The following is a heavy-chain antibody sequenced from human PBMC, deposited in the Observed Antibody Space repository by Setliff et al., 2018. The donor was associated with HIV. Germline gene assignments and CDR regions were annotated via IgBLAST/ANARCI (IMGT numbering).Heavy chain of an antibody. V-gene: IGHV4-4*07. CDR3: ARDVGGLQMATNFDY. CDR2: IYSSGST. CDR1: GGSISNYY. D-gene: IGHD1-26*01. Sequence: SETLSLTCTVSGGSISNYYWAWIRQPAGKGLEWIGRIYSSGSTDYNPSLRSRVTMSVDTSNNQFSLRLTSVTAADTAFYYCARDVGGLQMATNFDYWGQGTLVTSPQ. J-gene: IGHJ4*02.